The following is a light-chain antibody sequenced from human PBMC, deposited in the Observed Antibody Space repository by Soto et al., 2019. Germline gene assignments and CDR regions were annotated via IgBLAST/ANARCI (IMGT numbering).Light chain of an antibody. CDR1: TSNIGAGYD. CDR3: QSYDSSLSGSVV. J-gene: IGLJ2*01. CDR2: GNS. Sequence: QSVLTQPPSVSGAPGQRVTISSPGSTSNIGAGYDVHWYQQLPGTAPKLPIYGNSNRPSGVPDRFSGSKSGTSASLAITGLQAEDEADYYCQSYDSSLSGSVVFGGGTKLTVL. V-gene: IGLV1-40*01.